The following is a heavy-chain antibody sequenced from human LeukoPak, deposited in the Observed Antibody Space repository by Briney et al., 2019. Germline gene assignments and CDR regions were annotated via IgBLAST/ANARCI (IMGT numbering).Heavy chain of an antibody. D-gene: IGHD3-22*01. V-gene: IGHV4-61*02. J-gene: IGHJ4*02. CDR2: IYTSGST. CDR1: GGSISSGSYY. Sequence: PSQTLSLTCTVSGGSISSGSYYWSSIRQPARKGLEWIGRIYTSGSTNYNPSLKSRFTISVDTSKNQLSLKPSSVTAADTAVYYCARDGDSSGYLDYWGQGTLVTVSS. CDR3: ARDGDSSGYLDY.